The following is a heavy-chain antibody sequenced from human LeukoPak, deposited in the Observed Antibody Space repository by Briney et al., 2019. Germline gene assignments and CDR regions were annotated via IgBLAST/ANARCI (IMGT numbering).Heavy chain of an antibody. CDR2: ISVGSNYV. J-gene: IGHJ4*02. Sequence: GGSLRLSCAASGFTFRSYSLNWVRQAPGKGLEWVSSISVGSNYVYYADSVKGRFTISRDNAKNLVYLQMNSLRAEDTAVYYCARDGVVVTYYFEYWGQGTMVTVSA. D-gene: IGHD3-22*01. CDR3: ARDGVVVTYYFEY. V-gene: IGHV3-21*06. CDR1: GFTFRSYS.